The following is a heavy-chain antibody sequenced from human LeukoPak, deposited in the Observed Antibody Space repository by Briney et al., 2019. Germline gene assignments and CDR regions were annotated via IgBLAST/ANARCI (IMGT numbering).Heavy chain of an antibody. V-gene: IGHV3-53*01. Sequence: PGGSLRLSCAASGFTVSSNYMSWVRQAPGKGLEWVSVIYSGGSTYYADSVKGRFTISRDNSKNTLYLQMNSLRAEGTAVYYCARDLEYSSSHAFDIWGQGTMVTVSS. CDR3: ARDLEYSSSHAFDI. D-gene: IGHD6-6*01. CDR2: IYSGGST. CDR1: GFTVSSNY. J-gene: IGHJ3*02.